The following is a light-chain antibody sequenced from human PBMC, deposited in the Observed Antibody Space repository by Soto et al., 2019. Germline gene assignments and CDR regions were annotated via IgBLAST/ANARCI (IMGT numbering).Light chain of an antibody. J-gene: IGLJ3*02. CDR3: AAWDDSLNSWV. Sequence: QLVLTQPPSASGTPGQRVTLSCSGSNSNIDTNYVYWYQQLPGTAPKLLIYRNNQRPSGVPDRFSGSKSGTSASLAISGLRSEDEADYYCAAWDDSLNSWVFGGGTKLTVL. V-gene: IGLV1-47*01. CDR2: RNN. CDR1: NSNIDTNY.